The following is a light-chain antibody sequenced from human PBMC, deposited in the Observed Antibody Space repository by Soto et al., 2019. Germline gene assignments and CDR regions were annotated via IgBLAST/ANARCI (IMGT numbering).Light chain of an antibody. CDR1: SSDFGAYNF. Sequence: QSVLTQPASVSGSPGQSITISCTGTSSDFGAYNFVSWYQHHPGTAPKLMIYEVSNRPSGASNRFSGSKSGNTASLTISGLQTEDEADYYCYSYRGSNAWVFGGGTKVTVL. CDR2: EVS. J-gene: IGLJ3*02. V-gene: IGLV2-14*01. CDR3: YSYRGSNAWV.